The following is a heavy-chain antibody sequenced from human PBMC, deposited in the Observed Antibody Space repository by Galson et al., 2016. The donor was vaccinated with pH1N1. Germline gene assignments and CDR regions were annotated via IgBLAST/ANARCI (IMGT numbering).Heavy chain of an antibody. CDR3: ASTRPEFRYFDWQKPHSFDY. J-gene: IGHJ4*02. CDR2: IYLGDSHT. CDR1: GYSLTNYW. D-gene: IGHD3-9*01. V-gene: IGHV5-51*01. Sequence: SGAEVKKPGESLKISCEGFGYSLTNYWIVWVRQMPGQGLEWMGIIYLGDSHTSYSPSFQGQVTISADKSISTAYLERSGPKASDTATYYCASTRPEFRYFDWQKPHSFDYWGQGTLVTVSS.